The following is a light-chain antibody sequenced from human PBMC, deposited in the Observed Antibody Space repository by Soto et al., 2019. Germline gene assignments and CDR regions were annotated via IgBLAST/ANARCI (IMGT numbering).Light chain of an antibody. CDR3: QQSNSFPLT. J-gene: IGKJ4*01. V-gene: IGKV1-12*01. Sequence: DIQMTQSPSSVSASVGDRVTLTCRASQDISTWLAWFQQKPGKAPKLLIYGSSTLQSGVPSRFSGSGSGTDFSLTISSLQPDDFATYYCQQSNSFPLTVGGGTKVEI. CDR1: QDISTW. CDR2: GSS.